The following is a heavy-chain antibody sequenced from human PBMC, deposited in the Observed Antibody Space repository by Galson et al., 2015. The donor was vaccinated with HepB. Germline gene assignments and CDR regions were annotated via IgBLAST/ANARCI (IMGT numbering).Heavy chain of an antibody. Sequence: SLRLSCAASGFTFSSYGMHWVRQAPGKGLEWVAVIWYDGSNKYYADSVKGRFTISRDNSKNTLYLQMNSLRAEDTAVYYCARDSGVLTYYDFWSGYYTSGFDPWGQGTLVTVSS. V-gene: IGHV3-33*01. CDR2: IWYDGSNK. D-gene: IGHD3-3*01. CDR3: ARDSGVLTYYDFWSGYYTSGFDP. J-gene: IGHJ5*02. CDR1: GFTFSSYG.